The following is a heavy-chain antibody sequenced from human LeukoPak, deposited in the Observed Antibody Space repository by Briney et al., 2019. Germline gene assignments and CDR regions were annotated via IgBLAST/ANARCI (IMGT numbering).Heavy chain of an antibody. V-gene: IGHV3-53*01. CDR1: GFTVRTNY. Sequence: QPGGSLRLSCAASGFTVRTNYVSWVRQAPGKGLEWVSIIYSDATTSYADSVRGRFTISRDNSKNTVYLQMNSLSGDDTAVYFCARMLGGGYTGLFDSWGQGTLVTVSS. D-gene: IGHD3-10*02. CDR3: ARMLGGGYTGLFDS. J-gene: IGHJ4*02. CDR2: IYSDATT.